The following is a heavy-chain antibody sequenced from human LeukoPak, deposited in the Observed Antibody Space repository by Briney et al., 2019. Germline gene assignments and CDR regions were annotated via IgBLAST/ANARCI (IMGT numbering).Heavy chain of an antibody. J-gene: IGHJ3*02. CDR2: INHSGST. D-gene: IGHD1-7*01. CDR1: GGSFSGYY. V-gene: IGHV4-34*01. CDR3: ARDRNYGDAFDI. Sequence: PSETLSLTCAVYGGSFSGYYWSWIRQPPGKGLEWIGEINHSGSTNYNPSLKSRVTISVDTSKNQFSLKLSSVTAADTAVYYCARDRNYGDAFDIWGQGTMVTVSS.